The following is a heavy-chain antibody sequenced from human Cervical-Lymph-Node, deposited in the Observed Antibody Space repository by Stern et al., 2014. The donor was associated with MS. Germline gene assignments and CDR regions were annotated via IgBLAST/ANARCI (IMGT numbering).Heavy chain of an antibody. CDR2: IYPSDSDV. D-gene: IGHD2/OR15-2a*01. CDR3: VRPPFENN. Sequence: VQLVESGAEVKKPGESLKISCQGSGYRFTSYWVGWVRQMPGQGLEWMGTIYPSDSDVRYSPSFQGQVTISLAKSISTAYLQWRSLKASDTAMYYCVRPPFENNWGRGTPVTVSS. V-gene: IGHV5-51*01. J-gene: IGHJ4*02. CDR1: GYRFTSYW.